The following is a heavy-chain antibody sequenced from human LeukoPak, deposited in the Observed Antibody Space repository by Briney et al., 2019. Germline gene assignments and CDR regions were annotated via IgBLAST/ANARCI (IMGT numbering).Heavy chain of an antibody. CDR3: ARFRVYDSSGYWVY. CDR1: GYSFTSYW. CDR2: IYPGDSDT. Sequence: GGSLQISCKGSGYSFTSYWIGWVGQMPGKGLEWMEIIYPGDSDTRYSTSFQGQVTISADKSISTAYLQWSSLKASDTAMYYCARFRVYDSSGYWVYWGQGTLVTVSS. J-gene: IGHJ4*02. V-gene: IGHV5-51*01. D-gene: IGHD3-22*01.